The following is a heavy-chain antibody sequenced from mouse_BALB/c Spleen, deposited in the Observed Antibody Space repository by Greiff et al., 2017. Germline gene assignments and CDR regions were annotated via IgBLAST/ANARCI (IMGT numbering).Heavy chain of an antibody. J-gene: IGHJ2*01. CDR3: ARSGRWYFDY. CDR1: GFTFSSFG. Sequence: EVQGVESGGGLVQPGGSRKLSCAASGFTFSSFGMHWVRQAPEKGLEWVAYISSGSSTIYYADTVKGRFTISRDNPKNTLFLQMTSLRSEDTAMYYCARSGRWYFDYWGQGTTLTVSS. CDR2: ISSGSSTI. V-gene: IGHV5-17*02. D-gene: IGHD1-1*02.